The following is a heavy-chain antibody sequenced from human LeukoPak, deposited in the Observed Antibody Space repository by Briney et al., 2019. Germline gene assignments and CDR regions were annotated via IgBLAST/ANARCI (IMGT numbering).Heavy chain of an antibody. CDR1: GFTDSRNY. D-gene: IGHD3-16*01. V-gene: IGHV3-53*01. Sequence: GGSLRLXCAASGFTDSRNYMSWVRLAPGKGLEWVSVIYSGGSTYYADSVKGRFTISRDTSKNTLYLQMNSLRAEDTAVYYCARERSEGLSFDYWGQGTLVTVSS. CDR3: ARERSEGLSFDY. CDR2: IYSGGST. J-gene: IGHJ4*02.